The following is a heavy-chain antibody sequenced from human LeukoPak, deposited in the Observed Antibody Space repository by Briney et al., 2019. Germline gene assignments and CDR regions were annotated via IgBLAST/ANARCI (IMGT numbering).Heavy chain of an antibody. CDR2: IHHSGST. D-gene: IGHD2-2*01. CDR1: DYSTSSAYY. V-gene: IGHV4-38-2*02. Sequence: PETLSLTCVVSDYSTSSAYYWGWIRQPQGKGLEWIGSIHHSGSTYYNPSLKSRVTISVDTSKNHFSLKLSAVNAADTAVYYCARDRLGTYCSSTNCYYYGMDVWGKGTTVTVSS. J-gene: IGHJ6*04. CDR3: ARDRLGTYCSSTNCYYYGMDV.